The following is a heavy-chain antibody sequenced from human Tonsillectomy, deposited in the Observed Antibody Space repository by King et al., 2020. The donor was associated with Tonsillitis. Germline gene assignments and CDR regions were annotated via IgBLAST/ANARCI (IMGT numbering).Heavy chain of an antibody. CDR1: GGSISSYY. V-gene: IGHV4-59*01. CDR2: VYYTGST. CDR3: AARNFYQSRAYYYGKPDAFDM. J-gene: IGHJ3*02. Sequence: VQLQESGPGLVKPSETLSLTCTVSGGSISSYYWSWIRQPPGRGLEWLAYVYYTGSTNYNPYLKSRVTISIDTSNDQFSLKLTSVTAADTAVYYCAARNFYQSRAYYYGKPDAFDMWGQGTMVTVSS. D-gene: IGHD3-22*01.